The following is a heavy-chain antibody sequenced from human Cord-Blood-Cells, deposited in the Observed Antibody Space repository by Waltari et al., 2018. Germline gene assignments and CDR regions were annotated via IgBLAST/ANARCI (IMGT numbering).Heavy chain of an antibody. CDR2: FDPEDGET. J-gene: IGHJ5*02. CDR1: GYTLTELS. Sequence: QVQLVQSGAEVKKPGASVQVSCKVSGYTLTELSMHWVRQAPGKGLGWMGGFDPEDGETSYAQKCQGRVTMTEDTSTDTAYMELSSLRSEDTAVYYCATVLSHPGYCTGGVCRWFDPWGQGTLVTVSS. D-gene: IGHD2-8*02. V-gene: IGHV1-24*01. CDR3: ATVLSHPGYCTGGVCRWFDP.